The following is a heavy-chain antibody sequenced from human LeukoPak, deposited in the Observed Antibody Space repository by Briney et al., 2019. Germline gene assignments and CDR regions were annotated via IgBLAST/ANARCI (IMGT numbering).Heavy chain of an antibody. J-gene: IGHJ4*02. CDR1: GGSISSSSYY. Sequence: SETLSLTCTVSGGSISSSSYYWGWIRQPPGKGLEWIGSIYYSGSTYYNPPLKSRVTISVDTSKNQFSLKLSSVTAADTAVYYCARVLAAAGDYWGQGTLVTVSS. D-gene: IGHD6-13*01. CDR3: ARVLAAAGDY. V-gene: IGHV4-39*07. CDR2: IYYSGST.